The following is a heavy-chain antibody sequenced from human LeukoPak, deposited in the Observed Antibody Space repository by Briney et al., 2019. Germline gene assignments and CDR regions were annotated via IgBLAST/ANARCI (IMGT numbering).Heavy chain of an antibody. V-gene: IGHV3-33*08. CDR3: ARGIAAAGNPNWFDP. D-gene: IGHD6-13*01. CDR2: IWYDGSKK. Sequence: PGGSLRLSCAASGFTFSSYAMSWVRQAPGKGLQWVAVIWYDGSKKYYADSVEGRFTISRDNSGNTVYLQMNSLRVEDTALYYCARGIAAAGNPNWFDPWGQGTLVTVSS. J-gene: IGHJ5*02. CDR1: GFTFSSYA.